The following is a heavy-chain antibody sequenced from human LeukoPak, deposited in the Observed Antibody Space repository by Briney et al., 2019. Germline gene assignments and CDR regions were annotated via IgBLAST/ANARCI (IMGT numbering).Heavy chain of an antibody. CDR2: VNSDGSST. J-gene: IGHJ4*02. CDR1: GFTFRSHW. D-gene: IGHD3-10*01. Sequence: GGSLRLSCAVSGFTFRSHWMHWVRQAPGKGLVWVSRVNSDGSSTRYADSVKGRFTIPRDNAKNTLYLQMNSLRAEDTAVYYCVRFGEFALDYWGQGTVVTVSS. CDR3: VRFGEFALDY. V-gene: IGHV3-74*01.